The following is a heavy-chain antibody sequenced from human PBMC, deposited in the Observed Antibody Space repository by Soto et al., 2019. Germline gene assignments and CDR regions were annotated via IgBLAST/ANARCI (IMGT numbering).Heavy chain of an antibody. Sequence: SGPTLVNPTQTLTLTCTFSGFSLNTNRLCLSWIRQPPGKALEWLARIDWDDDKFYNTSLKTRLTISKDTSKNQVVLTMTNMDPVDTATYYCARIHRSYGPSLDYYYGMDVWGQGTTVTVSS. CDR3: ARIHRSYGPSLDYYYGMDV. V-gene: IGHV2-70*17. D-gene: IGHD5-18*01. CDR2: IDWDDDK. CDR1: GFSLNTNRLC. J-gene: IGHJ6*02.